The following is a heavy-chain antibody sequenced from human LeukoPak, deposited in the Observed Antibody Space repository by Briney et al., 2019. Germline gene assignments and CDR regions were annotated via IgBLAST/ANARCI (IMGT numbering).Heavy chain of an antibody. D-gene: IGHD6-19*01. CDR1: GYTFTGYY. J-gene: IGHJ4*02. V-gene: IGHV1-2*04. CDR2: INPNSGGT. CDR3: ARNPGIAVADYYFDY. Sequence: GASVKVSCKASGYTFTGYYMHWVRQAPGQGLERMGWINPNSGGTNYAQKFQGWVTMTRDTSISTAYMELSRLRSDDTAVYYCARNPGIAVADYYFDYWGQGTLVTVSS.